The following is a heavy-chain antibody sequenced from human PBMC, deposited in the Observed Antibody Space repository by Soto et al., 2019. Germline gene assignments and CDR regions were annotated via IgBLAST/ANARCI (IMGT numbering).Heavy chain of an antibody. D-gene: IGHD5-12*01. CDR1: GGSINTFY. J-gene: IGHJ4*02. CDR2: IFSSGST. V-gene: IGHV4-4*07. Sequence: SETLSLTCTVSGGSINTFYWSWVRQPAGKGLEWIGRIFSSGSTSFNPSLESRVAMSVDTSKNHFSLNLSSVTAADMAVYYCAREGSYSAYNFAHGIQLWSFDFWGLGXLVTVSS. CDR3: AREGSYSAYNFAHGIQLWSFDF.